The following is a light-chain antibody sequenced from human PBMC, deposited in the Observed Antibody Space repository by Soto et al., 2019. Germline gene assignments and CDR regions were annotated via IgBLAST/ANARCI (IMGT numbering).Light chain of an antibody. CDR1: TSSIGSNY. CDR2: SNN. J-gene: IGLJ2*01. Sequence: QSVLPQPPSASGTPGQRVTISCSGSTSSIGSNYVYWYQQLPGTAPKLLIYSNNQRPSGVPDRFSGSKSGTSASLAISGLRSEDEADYHCAAWDDSLRGLVFGGGTQLTVL. CDR3: AAWDDSLRGLV. V-gene: IGLV1-47*01.